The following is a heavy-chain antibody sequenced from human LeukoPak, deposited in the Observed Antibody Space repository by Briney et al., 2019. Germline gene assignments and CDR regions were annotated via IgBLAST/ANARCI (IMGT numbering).Heavy chain of an antibody. V-gene: IGHV3-64D*09. D-gene: IGHD1-26*01. CDR1: GFTFSSYA. CDR2: ISSNGGST. CDR3: VKFMVGATYYYYYGMDV. J-gene: IGHJ6*02. Sequence: GGSLRLSCSASGFTFSSYAMHWVRQAPGKGLEYVSAISSNGGSTYYADSVKGRFTISRDNSKNTLYLQMSSLRAEDTAVNYCVKFMVGATYYYYYGMDVWGQGTTVTVSS.